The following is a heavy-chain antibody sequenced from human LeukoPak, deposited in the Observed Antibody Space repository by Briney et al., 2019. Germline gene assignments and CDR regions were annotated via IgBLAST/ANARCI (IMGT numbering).Heavy chain of an antibody. V-gene: IGHV4-34*01. CDR1: GGSFSGYY. CDR2: INHSGSA. D-gene: IGHD3-10*01. CDR3: ARRFSYYGSGGYLGY. Sequence: PSETLSLTCAVYGGSFSGYYWSWIRQPPGKGLEWIGEINHSGSANYNPSLKSRVTISVDTSKNQFSLKLSSVTAADTAVYYCARRFSYYGSGGYLGYWGQGTLVTVSS. J-gene: IGHJ4*02.